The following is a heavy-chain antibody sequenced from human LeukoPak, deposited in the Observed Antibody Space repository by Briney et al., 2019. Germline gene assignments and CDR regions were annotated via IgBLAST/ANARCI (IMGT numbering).Heavy chain of an antibody. CDR1: GGTFSSYT. V-gene: IGHV1-69*13. Sequence: SVKVSCKASGGTFSSYTISWVRQAPGQGLEWMGGIIPIFGTANYAQKFQGRVTITADESTSTAYMELSSLRSEDTAVYYCARGGWQQLDPLYYFDYWGQGTLVTVSS. CDR2: IIPIFGTA. D-gene: IGHD6-13*01. CDR3: ARGGWQQLDPLYYFDY. J-gene: IGHJ4*02.